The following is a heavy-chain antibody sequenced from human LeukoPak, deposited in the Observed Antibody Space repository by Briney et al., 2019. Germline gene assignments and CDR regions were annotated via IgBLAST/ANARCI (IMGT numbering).Heavy chain of an antibody. D-gene: IGHD3-10*01. CDR3: ARVYYYGSGDYYYYMDV. CDR2: IYYSGST. J-gene: IGHJ6*03. V-gene: IGHV4-59*01. Sequence: SETLSLTCTVSGGSISSYYWSWIRQPPGKGLEWIGYIYYSGSTNYNPSLKSRVTISVDTSKNQFSLKLSSVTAADTAVYYCARVYYYGSGDYYYYMDVWGKGTTVTVSS. CDR1: GGSISSYY.